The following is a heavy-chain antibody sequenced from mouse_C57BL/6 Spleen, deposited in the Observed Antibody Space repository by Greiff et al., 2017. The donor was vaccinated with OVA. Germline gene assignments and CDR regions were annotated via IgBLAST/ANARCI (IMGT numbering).Heavy chain of an antibody. Sequence: QVQLQQSGAELVRPGTSVKVSCKASGYAFTNYLIEWVKQRPGQGLEWIGVINPGSGGTKYNEKFKGKATLTADKSSSTAYMQLSRLTSEESAVYFCARGYDSWYFDVWGTGTTVTVSS. CDR3: ARGYDSWYFDV. D-gene: IGHD2-4*01. CDR2: INPGSGGT. CDR1: GYAFTNYL. V-gene: IGHV1-54*01. J-gene: IGHJ1*03.